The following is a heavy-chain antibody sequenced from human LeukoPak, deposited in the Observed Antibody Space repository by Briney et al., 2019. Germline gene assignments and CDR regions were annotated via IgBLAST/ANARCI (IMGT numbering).Heavy chain of an antibody. D-gene: IGHD5-18*01. CDR1: GGSLSGSY. Sequence: SETLSLTCAVYGGSLSGSYWSWIRQPPGKGLEWIEEINHSGSTNYNPSLKSRVTISVDTSKNQFSLKLSSVTAADTAVYYCARHKPRYSRFDYWGQGTLVTVSS. V-gene: IGHV4-34*01. CDR3: ARHKPRYSRFDY. CDR2: INHSGST. J-gene: IGHJ4*02.